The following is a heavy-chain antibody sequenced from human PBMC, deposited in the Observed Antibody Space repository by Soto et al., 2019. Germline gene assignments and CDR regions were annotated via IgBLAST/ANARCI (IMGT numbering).Heavy chain of an antibody. V-gene: IGHV4-59*08. CDR3: AGLTANAEYFQH. CDR1: GGSISSYY. D-gene: IGHD2-21*02. Sequence: QVQLQESGPGLVKPSETLSLTCTVSGGSISSYYWSWIRQPPGKGLEWIGYIYYSGSTNYNPSLKSRVTISVDTSKNQFSLKLSSVTAADTAVYYCAGLTANAEYFQHWGQGTLVTVSS. CDR2: IYYSGST. J-gene: IGHJ1*01.